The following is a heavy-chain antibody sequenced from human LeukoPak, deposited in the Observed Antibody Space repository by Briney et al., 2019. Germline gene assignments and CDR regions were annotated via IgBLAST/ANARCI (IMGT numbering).Heavy chain of an antibody. CDR3: ARGPQGYCSTTSCSNDY. D-gene: IGHD2-2*01. CDR1: GFTFSSYA. CDR2: IKQDGSEK. J-gene: IGHJ4*02. Sequence: GGSLRLSCAASGFTFSSYAMHWVRQAPGKGLEWVANIKQDGSEKYYVDSVKGRFTISRDNAKNSLYLQMSSLRAEDTAVYYCARGPQGYCSTTSCSNDYWGQGTLVTVSS. V-gene: IGHV3-7*01.